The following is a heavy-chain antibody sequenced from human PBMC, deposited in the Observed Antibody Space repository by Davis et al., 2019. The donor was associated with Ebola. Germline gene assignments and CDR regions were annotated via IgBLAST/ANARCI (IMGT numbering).Heavy chain of an antibody. J-gene: IGHJ4*02. CDR2: IKQDGSEK. Sequence: AASLRPSCAASGLTFSTYDMSCVRQAPGKGLEWVANIKQDGSEKYYVDSVKGRFTISRDNAKNSLYLQMNSLRAEDTAVYYCARGVVGATLWGQGTLVTVSS. CDR1: GLTFSTYD. V-gene: IGHV3-7*03. D-gene: IGHD1-26*01. CDR3: ARGVVGATL.